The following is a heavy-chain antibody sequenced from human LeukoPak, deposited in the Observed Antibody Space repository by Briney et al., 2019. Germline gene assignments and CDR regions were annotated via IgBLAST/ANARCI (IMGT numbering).Heavy chain of an antibody. J-gene: IGHJ5*02. V-gene: IGHV4-4*09. Sequence: KASETLSLTCTVSGDSFSDYYWSWIRQPPGKGLEWIGYIYTSGSATYNPSLKSRVTISIDTSKNQFSLKLGSVTAADTAMYYCARRGGSSSSNWFDPWGQGTLVTVSS. D-gene: IGHD6-6*01. CDR2: IYTSGSA. CDR3: ARRGGSSSSNWFDP. CDR1: GDSFSDYY.